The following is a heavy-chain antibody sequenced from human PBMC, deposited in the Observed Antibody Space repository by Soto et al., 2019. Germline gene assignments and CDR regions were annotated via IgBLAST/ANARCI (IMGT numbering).Heavy chain of an antibody. Sequence: ETLSLTCTVSGGSTSSSSYYWGWIRQPPGKGLEWIGSIYYSGSTYYNPSLKSRVTISVDTSKNQFSLKLSSVTAADTAVYYCARRLYYDSSGFEGGGMDVWGQGTTVTVSS. J-gene: IGHJ6*02. CDR2: IYYSGST. D-gene: IGHD3-22*01. CDR1: GGSTSSSSYY. CDR3: ARRLYYDSSGFEGGGMDV. V-gene: IGHV4-39*01.